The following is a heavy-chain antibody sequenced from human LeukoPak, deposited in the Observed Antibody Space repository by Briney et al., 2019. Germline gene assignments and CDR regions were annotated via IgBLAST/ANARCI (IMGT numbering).Heavy chain of an antibody. V-gene: IGHV3-30*18. CDR1: GFTFSSYG. CDR2: ISYDGSNK. J-gene: IGHJ6*02. Sequence: PGRSLRLSCAASGFTFSSYGMHWVRQAPGKGLEWVAVISYDGSNKYYADSVKGRFTISRDNSKNTLYLQMNSLRAEDTAVYYCAKEMTLTFGDGYYYGMDVWGQGTTVTVSS. CDR3: AKEMTLTFGDGYYYGMDV. D-gene: IGHD3-10*01.